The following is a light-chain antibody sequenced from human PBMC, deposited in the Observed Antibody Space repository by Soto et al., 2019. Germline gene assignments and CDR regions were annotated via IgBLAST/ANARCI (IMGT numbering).Light chain of an antibody. J-gene: IGKJ1*01. CDR2: DAY. Sequence: EVVLTQSPVTLSLSPGERATLSCRASQSFRGLLAWYQQKPGQAPRLLIYDAYNRATGIPPRFSGSGSGTDFTLTISSLQPEDFATYYCLLDFRYFWAFGQGTKVEI. CDR3: LLDFRYFWA. CDR1: QSFRGL. V-gene: IGKV3-11*01.